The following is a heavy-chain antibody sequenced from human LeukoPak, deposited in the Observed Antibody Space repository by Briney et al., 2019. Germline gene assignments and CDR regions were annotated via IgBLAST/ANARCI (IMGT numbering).Heavy chain of an antibody. Sequence: GGSLRLSCAASGFTFSSYEMNWVRQAPGKGLEWVSYISSSGSTIYYADSVKGRFTISRDNAKNSLYLQMNSLRAEDTAVYYCARVDYSSSWSDYWGQGTLVTVSS. D-gene: IGHD6-13*01. V-gene: IGHV3-48*03. CDR1: GFTFSSYE. J-gene: IGHJ4*02. CDR3: ARVDYSSSWSDY. CDR2: ISSSGSTI.